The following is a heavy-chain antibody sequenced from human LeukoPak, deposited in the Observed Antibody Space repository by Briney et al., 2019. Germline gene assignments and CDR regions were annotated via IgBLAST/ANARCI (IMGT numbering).Heavy chain of an antibody. Sequence: PSETLSLTCAVYGGSFSGYYWSWIRQPPGKGLEWIGSIYHSGSTYYNPSLKSRVTISVDTSKNQFSLKLSSVTAADTAVYYCARATVAAAAPGGYWGQGTLVTVSS. D-gene: IGHD6-13*01. V-gene: IGHV4-34*01. CDR3: ARATVAAAAPGGY. CDR1: GGSFSGYY. CDR2: IYHSGST. J-gene: IGHJ4*02.